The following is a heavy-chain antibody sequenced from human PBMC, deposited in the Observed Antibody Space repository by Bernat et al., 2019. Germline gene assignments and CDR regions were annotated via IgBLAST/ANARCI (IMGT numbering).Heavy chain of an antibody. V-gene: IGHV1-69*01. CDR3: ARAQTPGIAAAGNFDY. J-gene: IGHJ4*02. CDR2: IIPIFGTA. CDR1: GGTFSSYA. Sequence: QVQLVQSGAEVKKPGSSVKVSCKASGGTFSSYAISWVRQAPGQGLEWMGGIIPIFGTANYAQKCQGRVKITADESTSTAYMELSSLRSEDTAVYYCARAQTPGIAAAGNFDYWGQGTLVTVSS. D-gene: IGHD6-13*01.